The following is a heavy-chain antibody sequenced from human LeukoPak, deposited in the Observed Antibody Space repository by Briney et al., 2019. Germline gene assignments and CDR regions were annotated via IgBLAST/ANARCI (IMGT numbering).Heavy chain of an antibody. CDR3: ATPFTGILTGPTGY. J-gene: IGHJ4*02. V-gene: IGHV3-23*01. D-gene: IGHD3-9*01. CDR1: GFTFSSYA. Sequence: GGSLRLSCAASGFTFSSYAMSWVRQAPGKGLEWVSAISGRGGSTYYADSVKGRFTISRDNSKNTLYLQMNSLRAEDTAVCYCATPFTGILTGPTGYWGQGTLVTVSS. CDR2: ISGRGGST.